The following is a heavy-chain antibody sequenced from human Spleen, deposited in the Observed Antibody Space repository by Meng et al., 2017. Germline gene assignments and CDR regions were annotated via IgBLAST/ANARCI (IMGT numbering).Heavy chain of an antibody. CDR1: GGSVSSGSYY. D-gene: IGHD3-10*01. CDR3: ARDASYGSGSYYSWWFDP. Sequence: SETLSLTCTVSGGSVSSGSYYWSWIRQPPGKGLEWIGYIYYSGSTKYNPSLKSRVTISVDTSKNQFSLKLSSVTAADTAVYYCARDASYGSGSYYSWWFDPWGQGTLVTVSS. CDR2: IYYSGST. V-gene: IGHV4-61*01. J-gene: IGHJ5*02.